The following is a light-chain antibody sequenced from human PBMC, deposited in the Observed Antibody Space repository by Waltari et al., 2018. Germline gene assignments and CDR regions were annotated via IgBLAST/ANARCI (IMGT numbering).Light chain of an antibody. J-gene: IGLJ3*02. CDR2: LNN. V-gene: IGLV1-40*01. CDR1: SPNLGAGYA. Sequence: QSVLPQPPSVSGAPGQRVTISCPGSSPNLGAGYAVHWYQQLPGTAPKLLIYLNNNRPSGVPDRFSASKSGTSASLAITGLLAEDEATYYCQSYDSIQSGVFGGGTKLTVL. CDR3: QSYDSIQSGV.